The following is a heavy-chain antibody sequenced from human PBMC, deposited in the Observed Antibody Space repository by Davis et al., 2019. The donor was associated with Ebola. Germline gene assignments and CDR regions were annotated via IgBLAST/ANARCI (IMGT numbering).Heavy chain of an antibody. CDR1: GGSISSGDYY. V-gene: IGHV4-61*08. Sequence: SETLSLTCAVSGGSISSGDYYWSWIRQPPGKGLEWIGYIYYSGSTNYNPSLKSRVTISVDTSKNQFSLKLSSVTAADTAVYYCARDYYYYGMDVWGQGTTVTVSS. CDR2: IYYSGST. J-gene: IGHJ6*02. CDR3: ARDYYYYGMDV.